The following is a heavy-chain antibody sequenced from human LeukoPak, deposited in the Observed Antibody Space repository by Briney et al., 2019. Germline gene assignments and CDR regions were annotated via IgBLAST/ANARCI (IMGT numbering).Heavy chain of an antibody. Sequence: PGESLRLSCAASGFSISGYWMHWVRQAPGKGLVWVSHINGVGSIITYADSVKGRFTISRDDAKNTVYLQMNSLRGDDTAFYSYLSDRGYSFDDYWGQGTHVTASP. CDR2: INGVGSII. D-gene: IGHD5-12*01. CDR3: LSDRGYSFDDY. CDR1: GFSISGYW. V-gene: IGHV3-74*03. J-gene: IGHJ4*02.